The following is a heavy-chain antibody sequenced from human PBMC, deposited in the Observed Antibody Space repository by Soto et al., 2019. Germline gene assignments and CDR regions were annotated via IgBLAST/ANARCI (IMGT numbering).Heavy chain of an antibody. J-gene: IGHJ6*02. D-gene: IGHD1-26*01. CDR2: MNPNSGNT. V-gene: IGHV1-8*01. CDR3: ARLGVVIAELQYYYGMDV. Sequence: QVQLVQSGAEVKKPGASVKVSCKASGYTFTSYDINWVRQATGQGLEWMGWMNPNSGNTGYAQKFQGRVTMTRNTSISTAYMELSSLRSEDTAVYYCARLGVVIAELQYYYGMDVWGQGTTVTVAS. CDR1: GYTFTSYD.